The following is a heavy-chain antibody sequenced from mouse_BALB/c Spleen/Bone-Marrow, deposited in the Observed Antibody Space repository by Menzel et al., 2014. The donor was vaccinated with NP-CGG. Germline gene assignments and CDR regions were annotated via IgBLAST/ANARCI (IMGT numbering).Heavy chain of an antibody. CDR1: GFNINDTY. CDR2: IDPANGNI. J-gene: IGHJ3*01. V-gene: IGHV14-3*02. D-gene: IGHD1-1*01. CDR3: APYYYGRWFAN. Sequence: EVQLQQSGAELVKPGASVKLSCTASGFNINDTYMHWVKQRPEQGLEWIGRIDPANGNIKYDPKFQGKATITADTSSNTAYLQLSSLTSEDTAVYYCAPYYYGRWFANWGQGTLVTVSA.